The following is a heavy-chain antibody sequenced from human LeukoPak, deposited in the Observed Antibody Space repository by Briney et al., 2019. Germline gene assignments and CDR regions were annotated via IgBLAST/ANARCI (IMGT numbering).Heavy chain of an antibody. CDR1: GGTFSSYA. CDR2: IIPIFGTA. CDR3: ARETGWGSYGLDY. V-gene: IGHV1-69*13. J-gene: IGHJ4*02. Sequence: SVKVSCKASGGTFSSYAIRWVRQAPGQGLEWRGGIIPIFGTANYAQKFEGRVTITADESTSTSYMELSSLRSEDTAVYYCARETGWGSYGLDYWGQGTLVTVSS. D-gene: IGHD3-16*01.